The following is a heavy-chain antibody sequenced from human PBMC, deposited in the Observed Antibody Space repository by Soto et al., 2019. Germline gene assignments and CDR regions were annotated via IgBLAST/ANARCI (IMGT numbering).Heavy chain of an antibody. Sequence: HPGGSLRLSCAASGFTFSSYWMSWVRQAPGKGLEWVANIKQDGSEKYYVDSVKGRFTISRDNAKNSLYLQMNSLRAEDTAVYYCARVVPGIAVAGTVQYAFDIWGQGTMVTVSS. CDR3: ARVVPGIAVAGTVQYAFDI. V-gene: IGHV3-7*01. CDR2: IKQDGSEK. J-gene: IGHJ3*02. D-gene: IGHD6-19*01. CDR1: GFTFSSYW.